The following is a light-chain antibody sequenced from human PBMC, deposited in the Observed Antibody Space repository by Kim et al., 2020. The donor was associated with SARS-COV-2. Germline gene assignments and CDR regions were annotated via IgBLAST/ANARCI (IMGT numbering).Light chain of an antibody. J-gene: IGLJ3*02. V-gene: IGLV3-21*04. Sequence: AHGKTASFTGCGNNIGSKSVPWYQQKQDPAPVLLIYYDNHLPSGIPDRFSGSNSGNTATLAISRVEAGDEADYYCPVWDSSSNHRVFGGGTQLTVL. CDR3: PVWDSSSNHRV. CDR2: YDN. CDR1: NIGSKS.